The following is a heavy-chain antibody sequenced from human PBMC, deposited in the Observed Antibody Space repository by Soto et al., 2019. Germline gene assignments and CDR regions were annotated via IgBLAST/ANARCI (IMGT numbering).Heavy chain of an antibody. V-gene: IGHV1-18*01. CDR1: GYTFTSYG. J-gene: IGHJ6*02. D-gene: IGHD5-12*01. CDR2: ISAYNGNT. Sequence: ASVNVSCKASGYTFTSYGISWVRQAPGQGLEWMGWISAYNGNTNYAQKLQGRVTMTTDTSTSTAYMELRSLRSDDTAVYYCARRLGPGATIEGYYYGMDVWGQGTTVTVSS. CDR3: ARRLGPGATIEGYYYGMDV.